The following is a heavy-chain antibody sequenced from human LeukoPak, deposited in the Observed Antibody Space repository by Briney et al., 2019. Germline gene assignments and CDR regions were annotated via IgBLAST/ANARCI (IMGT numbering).Heavy chain of an antibody. D-gene: IGHD1-26*01. V-gene: IGHV3-33*01. CDR3: ARDHEWGRAYFDY. J-gene: IGHJ4*02. Sequence: GGSLRPSCAASGFTFSSYGMHWVRQAPGKGLEWVAVIWYDGSNEYCADSVKGRFTISRDNSKNTLYLQMNSLRAEDTAVYYCARDHEWGRAYFDYWGQGTLVTVSS. CDR1: GFTFSSYG. CDR2: IWYDGSNE.